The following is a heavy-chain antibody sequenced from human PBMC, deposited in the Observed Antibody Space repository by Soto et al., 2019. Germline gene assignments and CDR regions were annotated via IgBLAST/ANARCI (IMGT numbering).Heavy chain of an antibody. J-gene: IGHJ4*02. D-gene: IGHD3-22*01. V-gene: IGHV4-30-4*01. CDR3: ARGRGSCGYYFTRYFDY. CDR1: GGSISSGDYY. Sequence: SETLSLTCTVSGGSISSGDYYWSWIRQPPGKGLEWIGYIYYSGSTYYNPSPKSRVTISVDTSKNQFSLKLSSVTAADTAVYYCARGRGSCGYYFTRYFDYWGQGTLVTVSS. CDR2: IYYSGST.